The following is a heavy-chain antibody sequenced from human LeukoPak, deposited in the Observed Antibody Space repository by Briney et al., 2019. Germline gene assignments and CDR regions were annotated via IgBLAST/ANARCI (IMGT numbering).Heavy chain of an antibody. Sequence: SETLSLTCAVYGGSFSGYYWSWSRQPPGKGLEWIGEINHSGSTNYNPSLKSRVTISVDTSKNQFSLKLSSVTAADTAVYYCARGGLGSSWYGAVFDYRGQGILVTVSS. J-gene: IGHJ4*02. V-gene: IGHV4-34*01. CDR1: GGSFSGYY. CDR3: ARGGLGSSWYGAVFDY. D-gene: IGHD6-13*01. CDR2: INHSGST.